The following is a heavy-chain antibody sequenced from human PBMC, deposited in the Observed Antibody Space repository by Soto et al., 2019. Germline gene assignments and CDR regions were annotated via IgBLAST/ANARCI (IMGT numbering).Heavy chain of an antibody. D-gene: IGHD5-12*01. Sequence: QVQLVQSGAEVKKPGSSVKVYCKASGGTFSSYTISWVRQAPGQGLEWMGRIIPILGIANYAQKFQGRVTITADKSTSTAYMELSSLRSEDTAVYYCARGGTGWLQSYFDYWGQGTLVTVSS. CDR3: ARGGTGWLQSYFDY. CDR2: IIPILGIA. V-gene: IGHV1-69*02. CDR1: GGTFSSYT. J-gene: IGHJ4*02.